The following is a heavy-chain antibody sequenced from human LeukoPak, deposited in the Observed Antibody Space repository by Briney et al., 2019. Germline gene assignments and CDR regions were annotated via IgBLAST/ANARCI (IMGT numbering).Heavy chain of an antibody. D-gene: IGHD6-19*01. V-gene: IGHV6-1*01. CDR3: ARESAGTYYFDY. Sequence: SQTLSLTCAISGDSVSSNSAAWNWIRQSPSRGLVWLGRTYYRSKWYNNYALSVKSRMTVNPDTSKNQISLQLNSVTPEDTAVYYCARESAGTYYFDYWGQGALVTVSS. CDR1: GDSVSSNSAA. J-gene: IGHJ4*02. CDR2: TYYRSKWYN.